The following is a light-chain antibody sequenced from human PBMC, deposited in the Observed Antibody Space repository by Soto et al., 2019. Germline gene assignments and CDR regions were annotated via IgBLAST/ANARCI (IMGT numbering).Light chain of an antibody. CDR3: QKYNGAPLT. CDR1: QDISNY. J-gene: IGKJ4*01. CDR2: GAS. Sequence: DIQMTQSPSSLSASVGDRVTITCRASQDISNYLAWYQQRPGKLPKLLIHGASSLHSGVPSRFSGSGSGIDFTLTISSLQTEDVATYYCQKYNGAPLTFGGGTKVEIK. V-gene: IGKV1-27*01.